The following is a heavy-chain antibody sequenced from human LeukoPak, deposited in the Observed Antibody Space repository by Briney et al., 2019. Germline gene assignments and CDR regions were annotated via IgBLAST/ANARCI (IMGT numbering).Heavy chain of an antibody. CDR1: GFTFSSYA. V-gene: IGHV3-7*01. D-gene: IGHD3-9*01. CDR2: IKQDGSEK. CDR3: ARGRGGFDWFGY. Sequence: PGGSLRLSCAASGFTFSSYAMSWVRQAPGKGLEWVANIKQDGSEKYYVDSVKGRFTISRDNAKNSLYLQMNSLRAEDTAVYYCARGRGGFDWFGYWGQGTLVTVSS. J-gene: IGHJ4*02.